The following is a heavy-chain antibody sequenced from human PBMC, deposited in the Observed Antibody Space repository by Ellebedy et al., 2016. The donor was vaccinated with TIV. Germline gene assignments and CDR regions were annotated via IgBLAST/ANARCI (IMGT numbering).Heavy chain of an antibody. Sequence: GESLKISCAGSGFTFSFYWMSWVRQAPGKGPEWVANINKDGSEKFYVDSVKGRFTISRDNAKNSLYLHMNSLRAEDTAVYCCASTPGVVALWGQGTLVTVSA. CDR2: INKDGSEK. D-gene: IGHD3-10*01. V-gene: IGHV3-7*03. CDR1: GFTFSFYW. CDR3: ASTPGVVAL. J-gene: IGHJ4*02.